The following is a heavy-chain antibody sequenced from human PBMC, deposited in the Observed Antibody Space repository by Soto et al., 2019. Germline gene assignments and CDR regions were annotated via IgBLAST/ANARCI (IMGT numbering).Heavy chain of an antibody. CDR3: ARGSGGNPDY. CDR2: IYYSGST. V-gene: IGHV4-59*01. D-gene: IGHD2-15*01. CDR1: GGSISSYY. J-gene: IGHJ4*02. Sequence: QVQLQESGPGLVKPSETLSLTCTVSGGSISSYYWSWIRQPPGKGLEWIGYIYYSGSTNYNPSLKSRVTISVDTSKNQFSLKLSSVTAADTAVYYCARGSGGNPDYWGQGTLVTVSS.